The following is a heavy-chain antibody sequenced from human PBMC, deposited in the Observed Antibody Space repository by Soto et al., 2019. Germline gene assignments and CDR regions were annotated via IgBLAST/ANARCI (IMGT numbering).Heavy chain of an antibody. J-gene: IGHJ6*02. V-gene: IGHV1-69*06. CDR1: GGTFSSYA. CDR2: IIPIFGTA. D-gene: IGHD5-18*01. CDR3: ASSGYSYVGDYYYGMDV. Sequence: SVKVSCKASGGTFSSYAISWVRQAPGQGLEWMGGIIPIFGTANYAQKFQGRVTITADKSTSTAYMELSSLRSEDTAVYYCASSGYSYVGDYYYGMDVWGQGTTVTVSS.